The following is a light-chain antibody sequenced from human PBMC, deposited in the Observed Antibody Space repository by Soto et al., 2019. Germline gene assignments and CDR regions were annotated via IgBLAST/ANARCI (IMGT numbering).Light chain of an antibody. CDR3: QQGDSAPLN. CDR2: AAS. J-gene: IGKJ2*01. Sequence: DIQMTQSPSSLSASVGDRVTITCRASQSTRNNLNWYQQKPGKAPNLLIYAASSLPSGVPSRFSGSGSGTDFTLTISSRQPEDFATYYCQQGDSAPLNFGQGTKLEIK. CDR1: QSTRNN. V-gene: IGKV1-39*01.